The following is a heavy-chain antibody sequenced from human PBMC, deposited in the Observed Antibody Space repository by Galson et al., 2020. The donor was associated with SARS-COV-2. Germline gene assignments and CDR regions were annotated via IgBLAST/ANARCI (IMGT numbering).Heavy chain of an antibody. D-gene: IGHD3-10*01. CDR2: ISYEGSKK. J-gene: IGHJ6*02. Sequence: QLGESLKISCAASGLTFTNYGMHWVRQAPGKGLEWVAVISYEGSKKYYEDSLKGRFTISRDSSKNTVYLQMSSLSAADTAVYFCVKAADFFWFGESRAMDVGCQGTTVTVSS. V-gene: IGHV3-30*18. CDR1: GLTFTNYG. CDR3: VKAADFFWFGESRAMDV.